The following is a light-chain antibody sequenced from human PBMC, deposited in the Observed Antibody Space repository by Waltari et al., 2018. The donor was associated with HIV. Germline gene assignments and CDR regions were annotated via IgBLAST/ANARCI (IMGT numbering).Light chain of an antibody. CDR1: SNGGGGYNY. CDR2: DVT. J-gene: IGLJ1*01. CDR3: CSYTGSKIYV. Sequence: QSALTQPRAVSGSPGPSVTVSCTGTSNGGGGYNYVSWYQQHPGQAPKFIIFDVTARPSGIPDRFSGSKSGNTASLTISGLQAEDEADYYCCSYTGSKIYVFGTGTQVTVL. V-gene: IGLV2-11*01.